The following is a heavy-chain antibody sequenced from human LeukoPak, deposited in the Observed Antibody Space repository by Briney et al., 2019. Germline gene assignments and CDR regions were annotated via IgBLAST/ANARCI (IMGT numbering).Heavy chain of an antibody. CDR1: GFTFTNYW. J-gene: IGHJ4*02. Sequence: TGGSLRLSCAASGFTFTNYWMTWVRQAPGKGLEWVSAISGSGGSTYYADSVKGRFTISRDNSKNTLYLQMNSLRAEDTAVYYCAKGGLGYCSSTSCYPFDYWGQGTLVTVSS. CDR2: ISGSGGST. V-gene: IGHV3-23*01. CDR3: AKGGLGYCSSTSCYPFDY. D-gene: IGHD2-2*01.